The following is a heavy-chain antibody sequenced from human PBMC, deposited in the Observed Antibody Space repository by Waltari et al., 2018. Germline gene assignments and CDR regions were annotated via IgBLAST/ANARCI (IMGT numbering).Heavy chain of an antibody. CDR3: AKPFYNWDDPLVS. CDR2: MSFRDAT. J-gene: IGHJ5*02. V-gene: IGHV3-23*01. CDR1: GLTFHSYA. Sequence: EVQLLESGGELVQAGGSLRLSCGISGLTFHSYAINWVRRAPGAWLQWVADMSFRDATFPADSVKGRFTISRDTSKDTVYLQMNSLRADETAVYYCAKPFYNWDDPLVSWGQGTPVTVSS. D-gene: IGHD1-20*01.